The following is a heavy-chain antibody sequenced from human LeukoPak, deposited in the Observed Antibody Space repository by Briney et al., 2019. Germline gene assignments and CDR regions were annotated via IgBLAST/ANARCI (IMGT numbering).Heavy chain of an antibody. V-gene: IGHV3-21*01. Sequence: GGSLRLSCGASGLTFSNYAMSWVRQAPGKGLEWVSTSSGNGGSTYYADSVKGRFTISRDNAKNSLYLQMNSLRAEDTAVYYCARDSLTMIVGRQKRGLDYWGQGTLVTVSS. CDR1: GLTFSNYA. J-gene: IGHJ4*02. CDR3: ARDSLTMIVGRQKRGLDY. D-gene: IGHD3-22*01. CDR2: SSGNGGST.